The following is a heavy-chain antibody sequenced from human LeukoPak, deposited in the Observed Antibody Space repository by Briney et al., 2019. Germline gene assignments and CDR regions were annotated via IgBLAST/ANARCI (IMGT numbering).Heavy chain of an antibody. V-gene: IGHV3-66*01. D-gene: IGHD4-17*01. Sequence: PGGSLRLSCAASGFSVSSRSMNWVRQAPGKGLEWVSIIYSGGLIYYADSVKGRFTFSRDNSKNTLYLQMNSLRVEDTAVYYCARGSTVASEGFWGPGTLVTVFS. CDR3: ARGSTVASEGF. CDR1: GFSVSSRS. J-gene: IGHJ4*02. CDR2: IYSGGLI.